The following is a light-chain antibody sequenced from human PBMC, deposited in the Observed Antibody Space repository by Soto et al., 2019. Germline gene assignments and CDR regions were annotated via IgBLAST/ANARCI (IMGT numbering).Light chain of an antibody. Sequence: EIVLTQSPGTLSLSPGERATLSCRASQSVSSSYLAWYQQKPGQAPRLLIYGASSRATGIPDRFSGSGSGTDFTLTISRLEPEDFAVHYCQHYGGSITFGQGTRLEIK. CDR2: GAS. J-gene: IGKJ5*01. CDR1: QSVSSSY. CDR3: QHYGGSIT. V-gene: IGKV3-20*01.